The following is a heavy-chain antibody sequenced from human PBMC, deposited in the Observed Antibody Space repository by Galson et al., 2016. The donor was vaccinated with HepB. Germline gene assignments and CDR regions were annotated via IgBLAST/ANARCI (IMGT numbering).Heavy chain of an antibody. CDR1: GFTLSDFA. J-gene: IGHJ4*02. CDR3: AKWGGSSITIFGVYYFDY. V-gene: IGHV3-30*18. D-gene: IGHD3-3*01. CDR2: ISYDGDYK. Sequence: SLRLSCAASGFTLSDFAMHWVRQAPGKGLEWVAVISYDGDYKYYTDSVKGRFTISRDNSKNTLYLQMSSLRVEDTAVYYCAKWGGSSITIFGVYYFDYWGQGTQVTVSS.